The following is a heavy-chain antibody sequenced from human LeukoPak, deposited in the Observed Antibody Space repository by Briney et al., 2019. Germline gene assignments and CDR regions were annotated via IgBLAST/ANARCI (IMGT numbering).Heavy chain of an antibody. J-gene: IGHJ3*02. V-gene: IGHV3-53*01. Sequence: PGGSLRLSCAASGFNVSGKYMSWVRQAPGKGLEWVSVIRSDGSTSYADSVKGRFTISRDNSKNTLYLQMNSLRAEDTAIYYCAREGSFDTSGYNDALDIWGQGTMVTVSA. D-gene: IGHD3-22*01. CDR3: AREGSFDTSGYNDALDI. CDR1: GFNVSGKY. CDR2: IRSDGST.